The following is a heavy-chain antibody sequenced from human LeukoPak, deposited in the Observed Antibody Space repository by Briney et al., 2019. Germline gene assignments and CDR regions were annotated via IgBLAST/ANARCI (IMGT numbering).Heavy chain of an antibody. Sequence: SETLSLTCTVSGGSISSYYWSSIRQPAGKGLEWIGRIYTSGSTNYNPSLKSRVTMSVDTSKNQFSLKLSSVTAADTAVYYCARDGNYDSSGYLSKDAFDIWGQGTMVTVSS. CDR3: ARDGNYDSSGYLSKDAFDI. J-gene: IGHJ3*02. V-gene: IGHV4-4*07. CDR1: GGSISSYY. D-gene: IGHD3-22*01. CDR2: IYTSGST.